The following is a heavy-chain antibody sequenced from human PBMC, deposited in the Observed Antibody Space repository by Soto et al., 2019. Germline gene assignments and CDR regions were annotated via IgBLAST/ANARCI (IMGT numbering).Heavy chain of an antibody. J-gene: IGHJ5*02. CDR2: IYYSGST. Sequence: XETLSLTFTVAGCSISRSTYYWGWIRQPPGKGLEWIGSIYYSGSTYYRPSLKSRVTISVDTSKNQFSLKLSSVTAADTAVYYCARQVPAAIRLGWFDHWGQGTLVTVSS. CDR3: ARQVPAAIRLGWFDH. D-gene: IGHD2-2*02. CDR1: GCSISRSTYY. V-gene: IGHV4-39*01.